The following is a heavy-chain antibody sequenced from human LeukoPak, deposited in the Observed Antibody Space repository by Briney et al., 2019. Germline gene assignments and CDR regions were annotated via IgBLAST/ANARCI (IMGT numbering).Heavy chain of an antibody. J-gene: IGHJ4*02. V-gene: IGHV4-34*01. CDR1: GGSFSDYF. D-gene: IGHD3-9*01. CDR3: ASSSYDLLTGLGLTHDF. Sequence: PSETLSLTCAVYGGSFSDYFWTWIRQPPGKGLEWIGEVHPSGRTNYKSSLKSRVTISVDTSKNQFSLSLSSVTAADTAVCFCASSSYDLLTGLGLTHDFWGQGTLVTVSS. CDR2: VHPSGRT.